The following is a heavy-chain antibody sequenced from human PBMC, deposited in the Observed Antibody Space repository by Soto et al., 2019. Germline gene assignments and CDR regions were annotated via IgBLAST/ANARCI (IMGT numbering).Heavy chain of an antibody. CDR1: GDTFSSSS. V-gene: IGHV1-69*13. J-gene: IGHJ4*02. Sequence: ASVKVSCKASGDTFSSSSLSWVRQAPGQGLEWMGGIIPIFGTSTYAQKFQGRVTITADESTSTAYMELTSLRSEDTAVYYCARDPSGRLSLQEKYYFDYWGQGTLVTVSS. D-gene: IGHD3-10*01. CDR2: IIPIFGTS. CDR3: ARDPSGRLSLQEKYYFDY.